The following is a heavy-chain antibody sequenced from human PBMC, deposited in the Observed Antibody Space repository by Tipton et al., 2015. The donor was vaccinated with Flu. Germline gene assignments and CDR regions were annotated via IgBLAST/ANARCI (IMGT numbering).Heavy chain of an antibody. CDR1: GFTFTNYW. CDR3: ARRAYCGDDCFSPWHFDL. CDR2: IYTRDSKV. D-gene: IGHD2-21*02. V-gene: IGHV5-51*01. Sequence: QLVQSGAEVKKPGESLKISCKASGFTFTNYWIGWVRQMPGKGLDWMGIIYTRDSKVIYSPSFQGQVTISAAKSISTAYLQLSGLKASDPAIYSCARRAYCGDDCFSPWHFDLWGRGPLVTVSS. J-gene: IGHJ2*01.